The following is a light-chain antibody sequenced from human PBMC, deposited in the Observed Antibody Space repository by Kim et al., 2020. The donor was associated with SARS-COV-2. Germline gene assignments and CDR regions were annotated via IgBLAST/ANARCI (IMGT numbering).Light chain of an antibody. Sequence: LSPGERATLSCRASQSVSSYLAWYQQKPGQAPRLLIYDAANRATGIPARFSGSGSGTDFTLTISSLEPEDFAVYYCQQRSSWPLTFGGGTKVDIK. CDR3: QQRSSWPLT. CDR2: DAA. CDR1: QSVSSY. V-gene: IGKV3-11*01. J-gene: IGKJ4*01.